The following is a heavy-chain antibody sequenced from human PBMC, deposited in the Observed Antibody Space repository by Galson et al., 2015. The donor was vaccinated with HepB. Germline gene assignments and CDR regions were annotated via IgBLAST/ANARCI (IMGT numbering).Heavy chain of an antibody. CDR1: GFTFSSYA. CDR2: LSSHGDNE. V-gene: IGHV3-30*04. J-gene: IGHJ4*02. Sequence: SLRLSCAASGFTFSSYAMNWVRQAPGKGLEWVAVLSSHGDNEYYADSVKGRFTISRDNSENTVYLQMHSLRVEDTAVYYCARAIYFEYWGQGTLVSVSS. CDR3: ARAIYFEY.